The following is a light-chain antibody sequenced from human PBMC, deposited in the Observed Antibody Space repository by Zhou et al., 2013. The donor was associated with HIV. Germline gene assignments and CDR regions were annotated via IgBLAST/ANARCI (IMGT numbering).Light chain of an antibody. CDR3: QQYGSSPLYT. V-gene: IGKV3-20*01. Sequence: EVVLTQSPGTLSLSPGESATLSCRTSQSFSRFYVAWYQQKPGQAPRLLIYGASTRATGIPARFSGSGSGTDFTLTISRLEPEDFAVYYCQQYGSSPLYTFGQGTKLQIK. CDR1: QSFSRFY. J-gene: IGKJ2*01. CDR2: GAS.